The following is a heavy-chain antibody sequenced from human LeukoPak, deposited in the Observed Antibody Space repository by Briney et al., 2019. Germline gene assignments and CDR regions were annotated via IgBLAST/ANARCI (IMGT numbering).Heavy chain of an antibody. D-gene: IGHD5-24*01. CDR1: GFSFSSYW. CDR2: INPDGTSR. Sequence: GGSLRLSCAASGFSFSSYWLHWARQAPGKGLMWVSNINPDGTSRDYADSVKGRFTISRDNAKNTLYLQMNSLRVEDTAVYYCARLTAVEMATMSFDYWGQGTLVTVSS. J-gene: IGHJ4*02. V-gene: IGHV3-74*01. CDR3: ARLTAVEMATMSFDY.